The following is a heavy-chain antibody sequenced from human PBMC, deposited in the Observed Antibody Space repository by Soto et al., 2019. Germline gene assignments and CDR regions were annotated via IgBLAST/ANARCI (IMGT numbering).Heavy chain of an antibody. V-gene: IGHV3-30*18. D-gene: IGHD2-2*01. CDR1: GFTFSSYG. Sequence: GGSLRLSCAASGFTFSSYGMHWVRQAPGKGLEWVAVISYDGSNKYYADSVKGRFTISRDNSKYTLYLQMNSLRAEDTAVYYCAKDLGGSGSCSSTSCYFTVYYYYGMDVWGQGTTVTVSS. CDR3: AKDLGGSGSCSSTSCYFTVYYYYGMDV. J-gene: IGHJ6*02. CDR2: ISYDGSNK.